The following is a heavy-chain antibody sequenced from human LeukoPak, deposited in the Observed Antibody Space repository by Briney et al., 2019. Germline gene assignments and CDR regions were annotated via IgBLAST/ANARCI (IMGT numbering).Heavy chain of an antibody. Sequence: SETLSLTCTVSGDSISTYYWSWIRQPAGKGLEWIGRIYASGDRNYNPSLKSRVTMSVDMSNNQFFLNLDSLTAADTAVYYCARGGDYFDSSRFYSFDYWGQGILVTVSS. J-gene: IGHJ4*02. CDR1: GDSISTYY. CDR3: ARGGDYFDSSRFYSFDY. CDR2: IYASGDR. V-gene: IGHV4-4*07. D-gene: IGHD3-22*01.